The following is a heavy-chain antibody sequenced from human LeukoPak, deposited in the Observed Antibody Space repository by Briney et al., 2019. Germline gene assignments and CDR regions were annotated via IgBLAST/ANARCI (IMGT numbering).Heavy chain of an antibody. V-gene: IGHV5-51*01. Sequence: GESLQISCKTSGHSFTSNWIAWVRQMPGKGLEWMGIIYPGDSDTRYSPSFQGQVTISADKSISTAYLQWSSLKASDTAMFYCARLVPGYSYGVPYFDYWGQGTLVTVSS. D-gene: IGHD5-18*01. CDR3: ARLVPGYSYGVPYFDY. CDR2: IYPGDSDT. J-gene: IGHJ4*02. CDR1: GHSFTSNW.